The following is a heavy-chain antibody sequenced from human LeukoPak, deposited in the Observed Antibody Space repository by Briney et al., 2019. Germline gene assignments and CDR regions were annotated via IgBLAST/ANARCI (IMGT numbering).Heavy chain of an antibody. J-gene: IGHJ4*02. CDR1: GYTFTGYY. CDR3: ARGDIPAAAGGRPAH. Sequence: ASVKVSCKASGYTFTGYYMHWVRQAPGQGLEWMGWINPNSGGTNYAQKFQGWVTMTRDTSISTAYMELSRLRSDDTAVYYCARGDIPAAAGGRPAHWGQGTLVTVSS. D-gene: IGHD2-2*01. CDR2: INPNSGGT. V-gene: IGHV1-2*04.